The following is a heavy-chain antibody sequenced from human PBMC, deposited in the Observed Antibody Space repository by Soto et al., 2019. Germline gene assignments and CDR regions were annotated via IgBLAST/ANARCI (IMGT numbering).Heavy chain of an antibody. CDR1: GFTFSSYG. J-gene: IGHJ4*02. CDR2: ISYDGSNK. CDR3: AKDRGEYSYGYFDY. V-gene: IGHV3-30*18. Sequence: GGSLRLSCAASGFTFSSYGMHWVRQAPGMGLEWVAVISYDGSNKYYADSVKGRFTISRDNSKNTLYLQMNSLRAEDTAVYYCAKDRGEYSYGYFDYWGQGTLVTVSS. D-gene: IGHD5-18*01.